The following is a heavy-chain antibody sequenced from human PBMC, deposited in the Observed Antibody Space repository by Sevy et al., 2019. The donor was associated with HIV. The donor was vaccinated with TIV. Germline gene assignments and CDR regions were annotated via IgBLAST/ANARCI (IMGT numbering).Heavy chain of an antibody. V-gene: IGHV3-9*01. J-gene: IGHJ6*02. D-gene: IGHD3-22*01. CDR2: ISWNSGSI. CDR1: GFTFDDYA. CDR3: AKAMAPHYYDSSGQYYYYYGMDV. Sequence: GGSLRLSCAASGFTFDDYAMHWVRQAPGKGLEWVSGISWNSGSIGYADSVKGRFTISRDNAKNSLYLQRNGLGAEDTALYYCAKAMAPHYYDSSGQYYYYYGMDVWGQGTTVTVSS.